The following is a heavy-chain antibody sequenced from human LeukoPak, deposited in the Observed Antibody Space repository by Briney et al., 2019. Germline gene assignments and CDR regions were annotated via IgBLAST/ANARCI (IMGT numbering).Heavy chain of an antibody. V-gene: IGHV4-34*01. CDR3: ARQRSGMVRT. CDR2: INHSGST. D-gene: IGHD3-10*01. Sequence: SETLSLTCAVYGGSFSGYYWSWIRQPPGKGLEWIGEINHSGSTNYNPSLKSRVTISVDTSKNQFSPKLSSVTAADTAVYYCARQRSGMVRTWGQGTLVTVSS. J-gene: IGHJ4*02. CDR1: GGSFSGYY.